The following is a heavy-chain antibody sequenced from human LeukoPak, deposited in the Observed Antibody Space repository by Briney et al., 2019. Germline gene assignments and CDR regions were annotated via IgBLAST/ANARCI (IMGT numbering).Heavy chain of an antibody. D-gene: IGHD3-22*01. CDR3: VRDVTMIAVVITGAFDI. V-gene: IGHV4-59*12. CDR2: FHNSGTS. Sequence: SETLSLTCTVSDVSISDYYRGWIRQPPGKGLEWIGYFHNSGTSTYNPSLKSRVTISADTSKNQFSLKLSSVTAADTAVYYCVRDVTMIAVVITGAFDIWGQGTMVTVSS. CDR1: DVSISDYY. J-gene: IGHJ3*02.